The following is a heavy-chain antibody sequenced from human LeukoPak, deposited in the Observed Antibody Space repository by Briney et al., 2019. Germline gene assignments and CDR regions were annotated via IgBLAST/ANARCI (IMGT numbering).Heavy chain of an antibody. V-gene: IGHV4-31*03. CDR2: IYYSGST. CDR1: GGSISSGGYY. Sequence: PSQTLSLTCTVSGGSISSGGYYWSWIRQHPGKGLEWIGYIYYSGSTCYNPSLKSRVTISVDTSKNQFSLKLSSVTAADTAVYYCARDYYDSSGRYFDYWGQGTLVTVSS. J-gene: IGHJ4*02. D-gene: IGHD3-22*01. CDR3: ARDYYDSSGRYFDY.